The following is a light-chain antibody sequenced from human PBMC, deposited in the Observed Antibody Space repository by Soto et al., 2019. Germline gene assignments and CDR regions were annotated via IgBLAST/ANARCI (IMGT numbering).Light chain of an antibody. Sequence: DIQMTQSPSTLSASVGDRVTITCRASQNINTWLAWYQQKPGKAPKLLIYEASTLESGVPSRFSGSGSGTEFTLTISSLQPDDFATYYCQQYYSYSRTFGQGTKLEIK. CDR1: QNINTW. CDR3: QQYYSYSRT. J-gene: IGKJ2*01. V-gene: IGKV1-5*03. CDR2: EAS.